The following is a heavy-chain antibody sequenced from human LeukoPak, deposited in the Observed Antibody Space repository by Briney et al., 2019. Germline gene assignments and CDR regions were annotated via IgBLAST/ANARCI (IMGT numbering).Heavy chain of an antibody. CDR3: ARHDYDFWSGYYPDLFDY. V-gene: IGHV4-39*01. CDR2: IYYSGST. CDR1: GGSISSSSYY. J-gene: IGHJ4*02. D-gene: IGHD3-3*01. Sequence: PSETLSLTCTVSGGSISSSSYYWGWIRQPPGKGLEWIGSIYYSGSTYYNPSLKSRVTISVDTSKNQFSLKLSSVTAADTAVYYCARHDYDFWSGYYPDLFDYWAREPWSPSPQ.